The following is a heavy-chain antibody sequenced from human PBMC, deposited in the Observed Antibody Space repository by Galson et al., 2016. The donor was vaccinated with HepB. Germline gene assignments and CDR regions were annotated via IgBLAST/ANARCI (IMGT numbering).Heavy chain of an antibody. D-gene: IGHD3-10*01. Sequence: SVKVSCKASGYHFLNYGISWVRQAPGQGLEWMGWISTYNGNRNSAPKVHDRLTMTTDTSTGTAYMELRSLTSADTAVYYCATYNVSLGDYNAFDFWGQGTLVTVSS. CDR3: ATYNVSLGDYNAFDF. CDR2: ISTYNGNR. CDR1: GYHFLNYG. J-gene: IGHJ4*02. V-gene: IGHV1-18*01.